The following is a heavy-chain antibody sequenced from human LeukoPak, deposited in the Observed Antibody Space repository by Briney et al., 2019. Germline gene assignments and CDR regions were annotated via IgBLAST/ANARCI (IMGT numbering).Heavy chain of an antibody. Sequence: GGSLRLSCAASGFTFSSYAMHWVRQAPGKGLEWVAVISYDGSNKYYADSVKNRFTISRDNAQNSLYLQMNSLRAEDTAAYYCARKLIAAGGFDYWGQGTLVTVSS. V-gene: IGHV3-30*04. J-gene: IGHJ4*02. CDR1: GFTFSSYA. CDR3: ARKLIAAGGFDY. D-gene: IGHD6-13*01. CDR2: ISYDGSNK.